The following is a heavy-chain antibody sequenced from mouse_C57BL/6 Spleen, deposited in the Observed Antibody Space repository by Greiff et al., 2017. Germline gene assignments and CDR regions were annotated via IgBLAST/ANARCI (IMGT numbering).Heavy chain of an antibody. Sequence: EVQGVESGEGLVKPGGSLKLSCAASGFTFSSYAMSWDRQTPEKRLEWVAYISSGGDYIYYADTVKGRFTISRDNARNTLYLQMSSLKSEDTAMYYCTRGPYGNYDYWGQGTTLTVSS. CDR1: GFTFSSYA. CDR3: TRGPYGNYDY. V-gene: IGHV5-9-1*02. D-gene: IGHD2-1*01. CDR2: ISSGGDYI. J-gene: IGHJ2*01.